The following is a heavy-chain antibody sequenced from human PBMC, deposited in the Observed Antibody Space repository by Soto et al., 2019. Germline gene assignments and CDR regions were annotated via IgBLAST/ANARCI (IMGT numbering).Heavy chain of an antibody. D-gene: IGHD2-15*01. CDR3: ARDRGVVAAEIYYYYYGMDV. V-gene: IGHV3-30-3*01. Sequence: PGGSLRLSCAASGFTFSSYAMHWVRQAPGKGLEWVAVISYDGSNKYYADSVKGRFTISRDNSKNTLYLQMNSLRAEDTAVYYCARDRGVVAAEIYYYYYGMDVWGQGTTVTVSS. J-gene: IGHJ6*02. CDR1: GFTFSSYA. CDR2: ISYDGSNK.